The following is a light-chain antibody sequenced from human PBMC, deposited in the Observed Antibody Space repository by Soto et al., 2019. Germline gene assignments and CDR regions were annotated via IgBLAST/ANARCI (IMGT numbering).Light chain of an antibody. CDR2: YAS. CDR3: QHHNDWVKT. CDR1: QSVNNN. J-gene: IGKJ2*01. V-gene: IGKV3D-15*01. Sequence: EIVMTQSPGTLSVSPGETATLSCRASQSVNNNLAWYQHKPGQPPRLLIYYASVRAAGIPARFSGSGSGTEFTLTINSLQSEDFAVYYCQHHNDWVKTFRQGTNLEI.